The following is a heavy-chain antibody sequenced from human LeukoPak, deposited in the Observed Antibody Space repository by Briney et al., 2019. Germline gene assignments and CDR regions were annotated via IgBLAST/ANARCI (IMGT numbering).Heavy chain of an antibody. D-gene: IGHD3-16*01. CDR3: ARWGPDY. V-gene: IGHV3-48*03. Sequence: GGSLRLSCAASGFTFSSYEMTWVRQAPGKGLEWVSNISSSDTTIHYADSVKGRFTISRDNARNSLYLQMNSLRAEDTAVYYCARWGPDYWGQGTLVTVSS. CDR2: ISSSDTTI. CDR1: GFTFSSYE. J-gene: IGHJ4*02.